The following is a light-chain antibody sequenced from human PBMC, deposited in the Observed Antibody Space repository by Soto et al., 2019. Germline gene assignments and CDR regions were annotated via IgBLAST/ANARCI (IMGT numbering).Light chain of an antibody. Sequence: EIVLTQSPGTLSLSPGERATLSCRASQSVSSSYLAWYQQKGGQAPRLLIYGASSRATGIPDRFSGSGSGTDFTLTISRLEPEDFAVYYCQQYFRSPWTFGQGTKVEIK. CDR1: QSVSSSY. CDR2: GAS. V-gene: IGKV3-20*01. CDR3: QQYFRSPWT. J-gene: IGKJ1*01.